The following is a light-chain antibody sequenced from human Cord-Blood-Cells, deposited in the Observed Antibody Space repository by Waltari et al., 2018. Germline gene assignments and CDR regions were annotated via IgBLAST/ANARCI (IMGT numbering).Light chain of an antibody. V-gene: IGLV3-1*01. CDR1: KLGDKY. CDR3: QAWDSSTVV. J-gene: IGLJ2*01. Sequence: SYELTQPPSVSVSPGQTANITCSGDKLGDKYACWYQQKPGQSPVLVIYQDSKRPSGIPEQFSGSNSGNTATLTISGTQAMDEADYYCQAWDSSTVVFGGGTKLTVL. CDR2: QDS.